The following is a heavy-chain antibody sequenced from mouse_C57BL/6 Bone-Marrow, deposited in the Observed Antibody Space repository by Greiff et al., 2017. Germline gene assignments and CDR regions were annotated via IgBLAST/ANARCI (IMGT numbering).Heavy chain of an antibody. CDR3: TTIGYDPYWYFDV. CDR1: GFNIKDDY. CDR2: IDPENGDT. Sequence: EVMLVESGAELVRPGASVKLSCTASGFNIKDDYMHWVKQRPEQGLEWIGWIDPENGDTEYASKFQGKATITADTSSNTAYLQLSSLTSEDTAVYYFTTIGYDPYWYFDVWGTGTTVTVSS. V-gene: IGHV14-4*01. D-gene: IGHD2-2*01. J-gene: IGHJ1*03.